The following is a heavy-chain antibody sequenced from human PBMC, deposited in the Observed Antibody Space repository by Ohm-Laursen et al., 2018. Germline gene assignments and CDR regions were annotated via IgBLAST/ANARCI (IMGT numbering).Heavy chain of an antibody. CDR3: AKVIAVAGKFPFDY. D-gene: IGHD6-19*01. J-gene: IGHJ4*02. V-gene: IGHV3-23*01. CDR2: ISGSGGST. CDR1: GFTFSSYA. Sequence: GSLRLSCTASGFTFSSYAMSWVRQAPGKGPEWVSAISGSGGSTYYADSVKGRFTISRDNSKNTLYLQMNSLRAEDTAVYYCAKVIAVAGKFPFDYWGQGTLVTVSS.